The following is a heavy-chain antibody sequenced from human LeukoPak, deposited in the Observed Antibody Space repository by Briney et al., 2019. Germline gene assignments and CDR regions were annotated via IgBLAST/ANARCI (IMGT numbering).Heavy chain of an antibody. CDR2: IKQDGSEK. D-gene: IGHD3-10*01. Sequence: GGSLRLSCAASGFTLSTYWMSWVRQAPGKGLEWVANIKQDGSEKYYVDSVKGRFTISRDNAKNSLYLQMNSLRAEDTALYYCAKGGGGGPFRGVNITRPYYFDYWGQGTLVTVSS. CDR3: AKGGGGGPFRGVNITRPYYFDY. CDR1: GFTLSTYW. V-gene: IGHV3-7*03. J-gene: IGHJ4*02.